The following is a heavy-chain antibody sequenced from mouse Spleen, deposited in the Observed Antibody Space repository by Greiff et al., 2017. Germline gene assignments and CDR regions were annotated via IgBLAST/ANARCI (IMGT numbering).Heavy chain of an antibody. CDR3: ARRIRDITTVVATGFDY. Sequence: QVQLQQSGAELARPGASVKLSCKASGYTFTSYGISWVKQRTGQGLEWIGEIYPRSGNTYYNEKFKGKATLTADKSSSTAYMELRSLTSEDSAVYFCARRIRDITTVVATGFDYWGQGTTLTVSS. V-gene: IGHV1-81*01. D-gene: IGHD1-1*01. J-gene: IGHJ2*01. CDR1: GYTFTSYG. CDR2: IYPRSGNT.